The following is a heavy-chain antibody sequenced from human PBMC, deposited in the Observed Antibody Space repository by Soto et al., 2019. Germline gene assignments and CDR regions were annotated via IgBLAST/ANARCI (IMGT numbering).Heavy chain of an antibody. J-gene: IGHJ4*02. Sequence: EAQLVEYGGGLVKTGESLRLSCSAADFRFTNAWINWVRQAPGKGLEWVGHIKGQSDYEATDCAAPVRGRSTFSRDDSTNTVYLQMNSLKADDTAVYYCAADSPAQGRGEFAFWGEGTQVTVSS. CDR1: DFRFTNAW. D-gene: IGHD5-12*01. CDR3: AADSPAQGRGEFAF. V-gene: IGHV3-15*07. CDR2: IKGQSDYEAT.